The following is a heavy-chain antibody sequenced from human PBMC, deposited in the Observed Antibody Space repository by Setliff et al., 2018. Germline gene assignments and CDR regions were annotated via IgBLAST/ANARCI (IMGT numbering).Heavy chain of an antibody. CDR2: ISSSSSYI. D-gene: IGHD3-22*01. CDR1: GFTFSSYS. Sequence: SSETLSLSCAASGFTFSSYSMNWVRQAPGKGLEWVSSISSSSSYIYYADSVKGRFTISRDNAKNSLYLQMNSLRAEDTAVYYCARALDSSGYYHAFDIWGQGTMVTVSS. J-gene: IGHJ3*02. CDR3: ARALDSSGYYHAFDI. V-gene: IGHV3-21*01.